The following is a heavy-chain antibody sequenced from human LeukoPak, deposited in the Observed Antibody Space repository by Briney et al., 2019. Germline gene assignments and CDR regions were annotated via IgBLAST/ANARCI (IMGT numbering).Heavy chain of an antibody. V-gene: IGHV4-59*12. Sequence: SETLSLTCTVSGGSISSYYWSWIRQPPGKGLEWIGYIYYSGSTNYNPSLKSRVTISVDTSKNQFSLKLSSVTAADTAVYYCARGIVIVPAVIMGDDAFDVWGQGTMVTVSS. J-gene: IGHJ3*01. CDR3: ARGIVIVPAVIMGDDAFDV. D-gene: IGHD2-2*02. CDR2: IYYSGST. CDR1: GGSISSYY.